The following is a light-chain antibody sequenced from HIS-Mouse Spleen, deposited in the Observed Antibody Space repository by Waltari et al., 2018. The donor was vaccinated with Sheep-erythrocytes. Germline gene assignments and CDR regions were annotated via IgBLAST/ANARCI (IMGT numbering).Light chain of an antibody. CDR1: ALPKQY. Sequence: SYELTQPPSVSVSPGQTARITCSGDALPKQYAYWYQQKPGQAPVLVIYKDRERPSGIHERFSGSSSGTTVTLTISGVQAEDEADYYCQSADSSGTYPVFGGGTKLTVL. V-gene: IGLV3-25*03. CDR2: KDR. CDR3: QSADSSGTYPV. J-gene: IGLJ2*01.